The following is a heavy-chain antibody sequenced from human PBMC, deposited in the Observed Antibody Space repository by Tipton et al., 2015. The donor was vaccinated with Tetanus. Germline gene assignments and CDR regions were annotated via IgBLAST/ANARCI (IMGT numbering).Heavy chain of an antibody. CDR3: ARLGIGYCCGGSCPTHAFDI. CDR2: INPSGGST. CDR1: GYTFTSYY. V-gene: IGHV1-46*01. D-gene: IGHD2-15*01. Sequence: QLVQSGAEVKKPGASVKDSCKASGYTFTSYYMHWVRQAPGQGLEWMGIINPSGGSTSYSQKFQGRVTMTRDTSTSTVYMELSSLRSEDTAVYYCARLGIGYCCGGSCPTHAFDIWGQGTMVPVSS. J-gene: IGHJ3*02.